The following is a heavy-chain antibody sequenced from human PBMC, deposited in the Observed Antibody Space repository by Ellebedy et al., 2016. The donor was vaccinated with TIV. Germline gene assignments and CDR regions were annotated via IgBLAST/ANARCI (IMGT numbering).Heavy chain of an antibody. D-gene: IGHD6-19*01. CDR1: GFTFSSHA. CDR2: ISYDGNSK. J-gene: IGHJ4*02. CDR3: ARDGGYSTGWYPYY. V-gene: IGHV3-30-3*01. Sequence: PGGSLRLSCAASGFTFSSHAMHWVRQAPGKGLEWLALISYDGNSKFYADSVKGRFTISRYTSKNTLFLQMNSLRAEETAVYYCARDGGYSTGWYPYYWGQGTLVTVSS.